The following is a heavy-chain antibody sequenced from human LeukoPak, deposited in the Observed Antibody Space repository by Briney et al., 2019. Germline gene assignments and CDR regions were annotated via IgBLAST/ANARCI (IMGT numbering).Heavy chain of an antibody. CDR2: ISGSGGST. V-gene: IGHV3-23*01. D-gene: IGHD3-3*01. Sequence: GGSLRLSWAASGFTFSSYAMSWVRQAPGKGLEWVSAISGSGGSTYYADSVKGRFTISRDNSKNTLYLQMNSLRAEDTAVYYCAKDKEALNNYDFWSGLAYYFDYWGQGTLVTVSS. CDR3: AKDKEALNNYDFWSGLAYYFDY. CDR1: GFTFSSYA. J-gene: IGHJ4*02.